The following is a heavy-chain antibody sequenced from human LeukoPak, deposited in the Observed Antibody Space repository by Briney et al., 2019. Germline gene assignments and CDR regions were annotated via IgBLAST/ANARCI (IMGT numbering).Heavy chain of an antibody. D-gene: IGHD6-13*01. CDR3: ARGRIPGIAAAGTLWFDP. J-gene: IGHJ5*02. CDR1: GGSISSYY. CDR2: IYYSGST. V-gene: IGHV4-59*08. Sequence: PSETLSLTCTVSGGSISSYYWSWIRQPPGKGLEWIGYIYYSGSTNYNPSLKSRVTISVDTSKNQFSLKLSSVTAADTAVYYCARGRIPGIAAAGTLWFDPWGQGTLVTVSS.